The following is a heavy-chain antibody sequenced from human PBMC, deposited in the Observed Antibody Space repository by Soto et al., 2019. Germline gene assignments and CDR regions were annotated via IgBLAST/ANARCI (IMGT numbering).Heavy chain of an antibody. D-gene: IGHD2-8*01. CDR1: GDVFRSYG. V-gene: IGHV1-69*01. CDR3: ARVRCFNGLCHTADYGMDV. CDR2: IIPISGTT. Sequence: QVQLVQSGAEVKKPGSSVKVSCKASGDVFRSYGTNWVRQAPGQGLEWMGGIIPISGTTNYAQKFQGRVAITADESTDTVYMELSRLRSEDTAVYFCARVRCFNGLCHTADYGMDVWGQGTTVTVSS. J-gene: IGHJ6*02.